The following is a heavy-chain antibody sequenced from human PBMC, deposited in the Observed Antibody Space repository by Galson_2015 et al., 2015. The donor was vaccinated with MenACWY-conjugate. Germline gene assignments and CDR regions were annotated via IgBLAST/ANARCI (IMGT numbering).Heavy chain of an antibody. CDR1: GGTFSTYG. J-gene: IGHJ4*02. D-gene: IGHD5-18*01. CDR3: ASVVQLWYYFDY. Sequence: SVKVSCKASGGTFSTYGIVWVRQALGQGLEWMGRIIPILDKTNYAQTFQDRVTITADKSTSTAYMELSSLRSEDTAVYYCASVVQLWYYFDYWGQGTLVTVSS. V-gene: IGHV1-69*04. CDR2: IIPILDKT.